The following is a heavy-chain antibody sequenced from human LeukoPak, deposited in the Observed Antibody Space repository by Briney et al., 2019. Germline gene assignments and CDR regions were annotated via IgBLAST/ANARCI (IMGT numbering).Heavy chain of an antibody. CDR1: GGSISSNF. CDR3: AKEAAAGFDY. CDR2: IYSSGST. J-gene: IGHJ4*02. Sequence: SETLSLTCSVSGGSISSNFWSWIRQPPGKGLEWMGYIYSSGSTKYNPSLKSRVSMSVDTSKKQISLKLTSVTAADTAVYFCAKEAAAGFDYWGQGILVTVSS. V-gene: IGHV4-59*01. D-gene: IGHD6-13*01.